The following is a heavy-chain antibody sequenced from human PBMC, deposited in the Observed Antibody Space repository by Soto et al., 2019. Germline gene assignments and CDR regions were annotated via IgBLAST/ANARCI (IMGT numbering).Heavy chain of an antibody. CDR3: ARDAFLWGLDAFDI. D-gene: IGHD3-16*01. Sequence: SETLSLTCTVSGGSISSYYWSWIRQPPGKGLEWIGYIYYSGSTNYNPSLKSRVTISVDTSKNQFSLKLSSVTAADTAVYYCARDAFLWGLDAFDIWGQGTMVTVS. V-gene: IGHV4-59*12. CDR1: GGSISSYY. CDR2: IYYSGST. J-gene: IGHJ3*02.